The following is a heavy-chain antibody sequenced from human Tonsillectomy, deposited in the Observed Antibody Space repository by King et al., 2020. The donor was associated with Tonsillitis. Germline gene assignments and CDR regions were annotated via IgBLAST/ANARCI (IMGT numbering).Heavy chain of an antibody. V-gene: IGHV1-69*01. Sequence: QLVQSGAEVKKPGSSVRVSCKASGGTFNRYAIGWVRQAPGQGLDCVGGIIPIFGTSNYALKFQGRVTITADESTSTAYMELSSLTSEDTAVYYCATSFLSDAFDIWGQGTIVTGSS. CDR3: ATSFLSDAFDI. J-gene: IGHJ3*02. CDR1: GGTFNRYA. D-gene: IGHD3-16*01. CDR2: IIPIFGTS.